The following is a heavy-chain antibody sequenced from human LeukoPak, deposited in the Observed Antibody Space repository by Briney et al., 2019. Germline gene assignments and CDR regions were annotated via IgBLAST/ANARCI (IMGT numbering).Heavy chain of an antibody. CDR1: GFTFSSFG. J-gene: IGHJ4*02. V-gene: IGHV3-33*01. D-gene: IGHD3-3*01. CDR2: IWYDASNK. Sequence: GGSLRLSCAASGFTFSSFGMHWVRQAPGKGLEWVAVIWYDASNKYYADSVKGRFTISRDNSKNTLYLQMNSLRAEDTAAYYCARDWSHRCFDYWGQGTLVTVSS. CDR3: ARDWSHRCFDY.